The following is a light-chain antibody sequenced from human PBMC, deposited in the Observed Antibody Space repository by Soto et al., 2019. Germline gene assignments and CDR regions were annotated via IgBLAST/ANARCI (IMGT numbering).Light chain of an antibody. Sequence: DIQMTQSPSTLSASVGDRVTITCRASQSISSWLAWYQQKPGKAPKLLIYKASILHSGVPSRFSGSGSGTEFTLTISSLQPDDFASYYCQQYNSYSRTFGQGTKVEIK. CDR1: QSISSW. J-gene: IGKJ1*01. CDR3: QQYNSYSRT. V-gene: IGKV1-5*03. CDR2: KAS.